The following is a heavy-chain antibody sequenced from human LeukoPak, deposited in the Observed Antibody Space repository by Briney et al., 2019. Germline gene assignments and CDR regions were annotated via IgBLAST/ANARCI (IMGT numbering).Heavy chain of an antibody. CDR2: TYYRSKWYN. CDR1: GDSVSSNSAA. D-gene: IGHD5-24*01. CDR3: ARAGEDRDGYNFWLDP. Sequence: SQTLSLTCAISGDSVSSNSAAWNWIRQSPSRGLEWPGRTYYRSKWYNDYAISVKSRITIDPDTSKNQFSLQLNSVTPEDTALYYCARAGEDRDGYNFWLDPWGRGTLVTVSS. V-gene: IGHV6-1*01. J-gene: IGHJ5*02.